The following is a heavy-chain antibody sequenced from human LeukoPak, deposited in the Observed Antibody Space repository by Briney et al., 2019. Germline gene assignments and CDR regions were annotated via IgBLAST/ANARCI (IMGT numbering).Heavy chain of an antibody. D-gene: IGHD4-11*01. CDR1: GFTFSSYS. J-gene: IGHJ4*02. CDR3: ARDLLNDEGSNYFFDQ. Sequence: GGSLRLSCAASGFTFSSYSMNWVRQAPGKGLEWVSYISKSSDRIYHADSVKGRFTISRDNAKNSLYLQMDSLRAEDTAVYYCARDLLNDEGSNYFFDQWGQGTLVTVSS. V-gene: IGHV3-48*04. CDR2: ISKSSDRI.